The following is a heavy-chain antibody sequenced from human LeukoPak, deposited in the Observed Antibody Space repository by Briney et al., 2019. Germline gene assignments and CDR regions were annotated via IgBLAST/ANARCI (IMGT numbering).Heavy chain of an antibody. CDR1: GGSISSYY. CDR2: IYYSGST. V-gene: IGHV4-59*01. Sequence: SETLCLTCTVSGGSISSYYWSWIRQPPGKGLEWIGYIYYSGSTNYNPSLKSRVTISVDTSKNQFSLKLSSVTAADTAVYYCARARESIFGVVPFDYWGQGTLVTVSS. CDR3: ARARESIFGVVPFDY. J-gene: IGHJ4*02. D-gene: IGHD3-3*01.